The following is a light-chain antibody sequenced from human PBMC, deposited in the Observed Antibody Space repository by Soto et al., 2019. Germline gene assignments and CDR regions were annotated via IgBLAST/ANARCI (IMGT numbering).Light chain of an antibody. J-gene: IGLJ2*01. CDR1: SSDVGGYNY. V-gene: IGLV2-11*01. Sequence: QSALTQPRSVSGSPGQSVTISCTGTSSDVGGYNYVSWYQQHPGKAPKLMIYDVSERPSGVPDRFSGSKSGNTASLTISGLQAEDEADYYCQSFDSSLTGPILGGGTKVTVL. CDR2: DVS. CDR3: QSFDSSLTGPI.